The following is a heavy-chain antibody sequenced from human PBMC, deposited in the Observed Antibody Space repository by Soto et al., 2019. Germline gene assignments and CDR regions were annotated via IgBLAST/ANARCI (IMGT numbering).Heavy chain of an antibody. CDR1: GFTFSTYL. CDR3: ARGRLSCNSANCHPSWFDP. CDR2: ISASSNFR. Sequence: EVQLVESGGGLVNPGGSLRLSCAASGFTFSTYLMHWVRQAPGKGLEWVSSISASSNFRYYVDSVRGRFTISRDNAKNSLFLQMDSLRAEDAAVYYCARGRLSCNSANCHPSWFDPWGQGTLVTVSS. V-gene: IGHV3-21*06. D-gene: IGHD2-2*01. J-gene: IGHJ5*02.